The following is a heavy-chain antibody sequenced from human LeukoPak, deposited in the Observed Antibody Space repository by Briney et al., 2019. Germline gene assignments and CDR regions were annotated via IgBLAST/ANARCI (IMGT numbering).Heavy chain of an antibody. CDR3: ASTDREMLAPAFDI. D-gene: IGHD5-24*01. J-gene: IGHJ3*02. CDR1: AGSISSGGSY. V-gene: IGHV4-31*03. CDR2: IYYSGST. Sequence: SETLSLTCTVSAGSISSGGSYWSWIRQHPEKGLEWIGYIYYSGSTYYNLSLKSRVTISVDTSKNQFSLKLSSVTAADTAVYYCASTDREMLAPAFDIWGQGTMVTVSS.